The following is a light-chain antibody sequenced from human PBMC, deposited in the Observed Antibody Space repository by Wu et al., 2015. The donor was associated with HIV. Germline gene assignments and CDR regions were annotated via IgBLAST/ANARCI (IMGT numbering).Light chain of an antibody. J-gene: IGKJ1*01. CDR2: KAS. CDR1: QSISSW. V-gene: IGKV1-5*03. Sequence: DIQMTQSPSTLSASVGDRVTITCRASQSISSWLAWYQHKSGKVPKLLIYKASNLESGVPSRFSGSGSGTEFTLTISSLQPDDFATYYCQQYDTLSSFGQGPGWKSN. CDR3: QQYDTLSS.